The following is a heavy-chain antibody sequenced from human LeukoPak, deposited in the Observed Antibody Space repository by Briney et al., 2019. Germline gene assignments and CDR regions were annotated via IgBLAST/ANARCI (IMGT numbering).Heavy chain of an antibody. CDR3: ARGILTGLDY. D-gene: IGHD3-9*01. J-gene: IGHJ4*02. CDR1: GGSISSGSYY. CDR2: IYTSGST. Sequence: SQTLSLTCTVSGGSISSGSYYWRWIRQPAGTGLEWIGRIYTSGSTNYNPSLKSRVTISVDTSKNQFSLKLSSVTAADTAVYCCARGILTGLDYWGQGTLVTVSS. V-gene: IGHV4-61*02.